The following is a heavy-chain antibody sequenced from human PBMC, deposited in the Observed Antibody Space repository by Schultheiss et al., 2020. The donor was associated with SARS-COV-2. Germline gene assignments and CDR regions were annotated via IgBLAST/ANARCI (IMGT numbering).Heavy chain of an antibody. Sequence: GGSLRLSCAASGFTFSSYSMNWVRHAPGKGLEWVSYISSSSSTIYYADSVKGRFTISRVNAKNSLYLQMNSLRDEDTAVYYCARSGNGWLAPPTPYYYYYMDVWGKGTTVTVSS. D-gene: IGHD6-19*01. CDR3: ARSGNGWLAPPTPYYYYYMDV. CDR1: GFTFSSYS. V-gene: IGHV3-48*02. CDR2: ISSSSSTI. J-gene: IGHJ6*03.